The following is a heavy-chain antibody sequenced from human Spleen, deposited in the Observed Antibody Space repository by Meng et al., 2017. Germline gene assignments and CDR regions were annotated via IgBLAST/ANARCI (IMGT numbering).Heavy chain of an antibody. CDR1: GYSITGSYN. J-gene: IGHJ4*02. Sequence: SQTLSLTCAVSGYSITGSYNWGWIRQSPGKGLEWIGSIYQSGSTYYNPSLKSRVTMSVDTSKNQLTLRLSSVTAADTAVYYCASISDYDAGAFDSWGQGTLVTVSS. D-gene: IGHD5-12*01. V-gene: IGHV4-38-2*01. CDR3: ASISDYDAGAFDS. CDR2: IYQSGST.